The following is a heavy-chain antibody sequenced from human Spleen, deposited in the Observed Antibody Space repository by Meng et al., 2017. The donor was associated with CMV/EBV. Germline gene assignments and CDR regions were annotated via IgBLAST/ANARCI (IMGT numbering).Heavy chain of an antibody. V-gene: IGHV4-59*01. J-gene: IGHJ4*02. Sequence: VSGGSISSFYWSWIRQPPGKGLEWIGYIYYSGSTNYNPSLKSRVTISVDTSKNQFSLKLSSVTAADTAVYYCARSYSSSWYGYFDYWGQGTLVTV. CDR1: GGSISSFY. CDR2: IYYSGST. CDR3: ARSYSSSWYGYFDY. D-gene: IGHD6-13*01.